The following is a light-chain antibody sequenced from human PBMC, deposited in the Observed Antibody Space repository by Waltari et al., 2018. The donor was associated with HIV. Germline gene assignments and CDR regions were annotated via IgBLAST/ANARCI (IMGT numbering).Light chain of an antibody. CDR1: QGIRNG. Sequence: DIQMTQSPSSLSASVGDRVTITCRASQGIRNGLGWYQQKPGKAPKRLIYTPSTLQSGVPSRFSGSGSGTEFTLTISSLQPEDFATYYCLQHHSYPLTFGQGTKVDIK. V-gene: IGKV1-17*01. CDR3: LQHHSYPLT. CDR2: TPS. J-gene: IGKJ1*01.